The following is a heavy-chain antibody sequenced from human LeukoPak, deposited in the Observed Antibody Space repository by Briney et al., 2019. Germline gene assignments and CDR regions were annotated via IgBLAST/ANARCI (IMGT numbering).Heavy chain of an antibody. CDR2: IKEDGSVQ. Sequence: TGGSLRLSCTASGFPFSGYWISWVRQAPGKGLEWVANIKEDGSVQDYVDSVKGRFTISRDNAKNSVYLQMSSLSAEDTAVYYCARDESHGVKMDVWGQGTTVTVSS. D-gene: IGHD4-23*01. V-gene: IGHV3-7*01. CDR3: ARDESHGVKMDV. CDR1: GFPFSGYW. J-gene: IGHJ6*02.